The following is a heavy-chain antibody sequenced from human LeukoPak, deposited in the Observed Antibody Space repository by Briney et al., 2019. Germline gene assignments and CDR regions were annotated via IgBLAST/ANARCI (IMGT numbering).Heavy chain of an antibody. J-gene: IGHJ6*02. D-gene: IGHD3-10*01. Sequence: SETLSLTCTVSGGSISSYYWSWIRQPAGKGLEWIGRIYTSGSTNYNPSLKSRVTMSVDTSKNQFSLKLSSVTAADTAVYYCARGEEGITVRGVISYYYYYGMDVWGQGTTVTVSS. CDR2: IYTSGST. CDR1: GGSISSYY. V-gene: IGHV4-4*07. CDR3: ARGEEGITVRGVISYYYYYGMDV.